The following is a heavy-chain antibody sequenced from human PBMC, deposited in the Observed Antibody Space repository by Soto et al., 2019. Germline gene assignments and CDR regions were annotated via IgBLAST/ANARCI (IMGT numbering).Heavy chain of an antibody. V-gene: IGHV3-23*01. CDR1: GFTFGGYA. CDR2: ISGGGDAT. Sequence: EVQLLESGGGLLQPGGSLRLSCAASGFTFGGYAMNWVRQAPGKGLEWVSGISGGGDATFYTDSVKGRFIISRDNSGNTLYLQMNSLRAEDTAVYFCGRKSQGSVTVTGNWYFDLWGRGTLVTVSS. D-gene: IGHD4-17*01. J-gene: IGHJ2*01. CDR3: GRKSQGSVTVTGNWYFDL.